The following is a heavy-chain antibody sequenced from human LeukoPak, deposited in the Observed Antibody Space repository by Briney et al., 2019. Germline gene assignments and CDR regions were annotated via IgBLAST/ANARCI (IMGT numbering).Heavy chain of an antibody. CDR2: IGYDVSNI. Sequence: PGGSLRLSCAASGISFSSHGMHWVRQAPGKGLEWVAVIGYDVSNIYYADSVKGRFSISRDNSKNTLYLQKNSLRAEDTALYYCARARNDSDSNGFLFLDYWGQGTLVTVPS. V-gene: IGHV3-33*01. J-gene: IGHJ4*02. D-gene: IGHD3-22*01. CDR3: ARARNDSDSNGFLFLDY. CDR1: GISFSSHG.